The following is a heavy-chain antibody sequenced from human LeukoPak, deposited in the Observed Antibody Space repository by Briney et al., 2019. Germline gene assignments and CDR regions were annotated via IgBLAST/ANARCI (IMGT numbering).Heavy chain of an antibody. J-gene: IGHJ4*02. Sequence: GGSLRLSCAASGFTFSSYSMNWVRQAPGKGLEWVSFISSSSSYIYYADSVKGRFTISRDNAKNSLYLQMNSLRAEDTAVYYCARAPSSGWFDYWGQGTLVTVSS. D-gene: IGHD6-19*01. CDR1: GFTFSSYS. V-gene: IGHV3-21*01. CDR2: ISSSSSYI. CDR3: ARAPSSGWFDY.